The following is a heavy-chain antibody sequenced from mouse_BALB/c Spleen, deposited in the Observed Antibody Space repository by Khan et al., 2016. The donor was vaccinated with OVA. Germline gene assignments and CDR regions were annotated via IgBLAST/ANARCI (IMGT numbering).Heavy chain of an antibody. CDR3: ARKNYYGYAMDY. J-gene: IGHJ4*01. V-gene: IGHV3-2*02. Sequence: EVQLQESGPGLVKPSQSLSLTCTVTGYSITSDYAWDWIRQFPGNKLEWMGYISYGGSTSYNPSLKSRISITQDTSKNQFFLQLNSVTTEDTATDYCARKNYYGYAMDYWGQGTSVTVSS. D-gene: IGHD1-1*01. CDR2: ISYGGST. CDR1: GYSITSDYA.